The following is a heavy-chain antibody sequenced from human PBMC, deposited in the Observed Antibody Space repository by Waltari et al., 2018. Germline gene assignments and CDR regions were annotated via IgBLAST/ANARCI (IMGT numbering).Heavy chain of an antibody. J-gene: IGHJ4*02. CDR1: GFTFSTFW. D-gene: IGHD1-26*01. CDR2: IKEDGSAT. CDR3: SRDSSGNDY. Sequence: EVQMVESGGGLVQPGGSLTISCEASGFTFSTFWMSWFRQAPGKGLEWGANIKEDGSATYYIDSVRGRFTISRDNAKNSLYLQMSSLRVDDTAMYYCSRDSSGNDYWGQGTLVTVS. V-gene: IGHV3-7*01.